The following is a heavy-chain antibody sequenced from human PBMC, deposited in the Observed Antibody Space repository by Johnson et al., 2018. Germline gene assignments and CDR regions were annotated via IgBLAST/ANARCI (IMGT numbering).Heavy chain of an antibody. V-gene: IGHV3-30*18. CDR3: AKDPDYGMDV. Sequence: QVQLVESGGGMVQPGRSLRLSCAASGFTFSSYGMHWVRQAPGKGLEWVAVISYDGSNKYYADSVKGRFTISRDNSKNTLYLQMNSLRAEDTAVYYCAKDPDYGMDVWGQGTTVTVSS. CDR2: ISYDGSNK. CDR1: GFTFSSYG. J-gene: IGHJ6*02.